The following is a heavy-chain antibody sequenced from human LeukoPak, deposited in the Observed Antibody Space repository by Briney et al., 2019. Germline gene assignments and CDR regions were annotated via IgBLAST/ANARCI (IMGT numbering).Heavy chain of an antibody. D-gene: IGHD1-20*01. Sequence: KTGGSLRLSCAASGFTFSNAWMSWVRQAPGKGLEWVGRIKSKTDGGTTDYAAPVKGRFTISRDDSKNTLYLQMNSLKTEDTAVYYCTTDLPGITGTPGFDYWGQGTLVTVSS. CDR3: TTDLPGITGTPGFDY. J-gene: IGHJ4*02. V-gene: IGHV3-15*01. CDR2: IKSKTDGGTT. CDR1: GFTFSNAW.